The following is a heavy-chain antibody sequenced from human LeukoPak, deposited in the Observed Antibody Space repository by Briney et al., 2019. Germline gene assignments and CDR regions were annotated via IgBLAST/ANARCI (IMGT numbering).Heavy chain of an antibody. V-gene: IGHV1-69*05. J-gene: IGHJ6*02. D-gene: IGHD3-22*01. CDR1: GGTFSSYA. CDR2: IIPIFGTA. Sequence: SVKVSCKASGGTFSSYAISWVRQAPGQGLEWMGGIIPIFGTANYAQKLQGRVTMTTDTSTSTAYMELRSLRSDDTAVYYCARGFKGDYYDSSGYYYAPYYYYYYGMDVWGQGTTVTVSS. CDR3: ARGFKGDYYDSSGYYYAPYYYYYYGMDV.